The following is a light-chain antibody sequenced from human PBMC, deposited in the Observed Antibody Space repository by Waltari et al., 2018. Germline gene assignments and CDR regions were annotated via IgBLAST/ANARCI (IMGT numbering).Light chain of an antibody. Sequence: TLVTHEPSLSLSPGGTVTLTCGLSSGSVSTSNYSVCYHHTPLQPPRTLISSTNTRPPGVPDRFSGSIRGNKAALTSTGAQADDESDYYCLLYMGSGIDVFGSGTKLTVL. J-gene: IGLJ6*01. CDR1: SGSVSTSNY. V-gene: IGLV8-61*01. CDR2: STN. CDR3: LLYMGSGIDV.